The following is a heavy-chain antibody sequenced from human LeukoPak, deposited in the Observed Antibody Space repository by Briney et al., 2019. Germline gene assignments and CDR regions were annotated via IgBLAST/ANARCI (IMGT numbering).Heavy chain of an antibody. D-gene: IGHD3-3*01. CDR1: GGSISSYY. J-gene: IGHJ5*02. V-gene: IGHV4-59*12. CDR2: IYYSGST. CDR3: ARVLRFSLQLPIDP. Sequence: SETLSLTCTVSGGSISSYYWSWIRQPPGKGLEWIGYIYYSGSTNYNPSLKSRVTISVDTSKNQFSLKLSSVTAADTAVYYCARVLRFSLQLPIDPWGQGTLVTVSS.